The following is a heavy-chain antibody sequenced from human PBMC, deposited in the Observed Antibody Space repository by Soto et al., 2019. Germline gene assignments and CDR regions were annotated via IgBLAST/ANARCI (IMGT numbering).Heavy chain of an antibody. CDR1: GFTFSSYA. D-gene: IGHD5-18*01. J-gene: IGHJ4*02. CDR3: AKVLRPGTAMAYFDY. Sequence: GGSLRLSCAASGFTFSSYAMSWVRQAPGKGLEWVSAISGSGGSTYYADSMKGRFTISRDNSKNTLYLQMNSLRAEDTAVYYCAKVLRPGTAMAYFDYWGQGTLVTVSS. CDR2: ISGSGGST. V-gene: IGHV3-23*01.